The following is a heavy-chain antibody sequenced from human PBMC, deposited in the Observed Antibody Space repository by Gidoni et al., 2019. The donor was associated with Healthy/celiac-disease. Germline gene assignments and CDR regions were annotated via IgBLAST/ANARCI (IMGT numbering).Heavy chain of an antibody. CDR1: GFTFSSYA. CDR3: AREGDYDFWSGSRDYYYGMDV. Sequence: GFTFSSYAMHWVRQAPGKGLEWVAVISYDGSNKYYADSVKGRFTISRDNSKNTLYLQMNSLRAEDTAVYYCAREGDYDFWSGSRDYYYGMDVWGQGTTVTVSS. J-gene: IGHJ6*02. CDR2: ISYDGSNK. D-gene: IGHD3-3*01. V-gene: IGHV3-30-3*01.